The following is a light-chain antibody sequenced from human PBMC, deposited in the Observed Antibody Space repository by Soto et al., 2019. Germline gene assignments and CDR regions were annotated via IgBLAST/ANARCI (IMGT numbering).Light chain of an antibody. J-gene: IGKJ2*01. CDR3: QEYNSDPDT. Sequence: DIQMPQPPSSLSASVGDRVTITCLSIQGISNDLSWYQHKPGKVPQLLIYAASTLQSGVPSRFSGSGSGTDFTLTISSLQDEDVATYYCQEYNSDPDTFGQGTKLEIK. CDR1: QGISND. V-gene: IGKV1-27*01. CDR2: AAS.